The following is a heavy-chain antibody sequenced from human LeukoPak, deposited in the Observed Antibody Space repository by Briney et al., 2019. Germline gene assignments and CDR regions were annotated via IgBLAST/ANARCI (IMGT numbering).Heavy chain of an antibody. CDR1: GDSPRRYY. J-gene: IGHJ4*02. D-gene: IGHD6-19*01. V-gene: IGHV4-4*07. Sequence: SETLSLTCIVSGDSPRRYYWSCIRQPAGEGLECIVRIYNSGSTNYNPSLKSRVTMSVDTSKNQFFLKLTSVTAADPAVYFCARDSADYSSGWFDNWGQGILVTVSS. CDR2: IYNSGST. CDR3: ARDSADYSSGWFDN.